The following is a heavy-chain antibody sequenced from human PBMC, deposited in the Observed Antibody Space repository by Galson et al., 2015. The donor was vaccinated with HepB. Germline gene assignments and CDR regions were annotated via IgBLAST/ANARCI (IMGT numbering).Heavy chain of an antibody. V-gene: IGHV3-23*01. D-gene: IGHD6-6*01. Sequence: SLRLSCAASGFTYSRYAMNWVRQAPGKGLEWVSGISSSGGSTYYADSVKGRFTISRDSSKSSLSLEMNSLRADDTAVYYCARGDRQLVRGLFDYWGQGTLVTVSS. CDR2: ISSSGGST. CDR3: ARGDRQLVRGLFDY. CDR1: GFTYSRYA. J-gene: IGHJ4*02.